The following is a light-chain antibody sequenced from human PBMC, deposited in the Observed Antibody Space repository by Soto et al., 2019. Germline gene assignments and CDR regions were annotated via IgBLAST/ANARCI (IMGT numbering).Light chain of an antibody. CDR1: NSNIGSNY. Sequence: QSALNHPPSASGTPGEKVTIPFSLNNSNIGSNYVYWYQQLPGTAPKLLIYRNNQRPSGVPDRFSGSKSGTSASLAISGLRSEDEADYYCAAWDDCLSVRYVFGTGTKVTVL. CDR2: RNN. CDR3: AAWDDCLSVRYV. V-gene: IGLV1-47*01. J-gene: IGLJ1*01.